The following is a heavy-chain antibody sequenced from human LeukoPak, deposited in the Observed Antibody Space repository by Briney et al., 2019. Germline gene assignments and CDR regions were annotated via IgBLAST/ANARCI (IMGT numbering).Heavy chain of an antibody. CDR2: VSGSGSST. CDR1: GFTFSSYA. CDR3: AKSRELWTYWYFDF. Sequence: GGSLRLSCVVSGFTFSSYAMNWVRQAPGKGLEWVSAVSGSGSSTYYADSVKGRFTISRDNSKNTLYLQMNSLRAEDTAVYYCAKSRELWTYWYFDFWGRGILVTVSS. V-gene: IGHV3-23*01. J-gene: IGHJ2*01. D-gene: IGHD1-26*01.